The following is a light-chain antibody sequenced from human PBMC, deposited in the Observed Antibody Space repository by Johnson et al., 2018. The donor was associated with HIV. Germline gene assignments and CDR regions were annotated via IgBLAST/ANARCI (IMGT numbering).Light chain of an antibody. J-gene: IGLJ1*01. Sequence: QSVLTQPPSVSAAPGQKVTSSCSGSSSNIGNNYVSWYQQLPGTAPKLLIYDNNKRPSGIPDRFSGSQSGTSATLDISGLHTGDEADYYCGIWDSGLSAYVFGTGTKVTAL. CDR2: DNN. CDR1: SSNIGNNY. V-gene: IGLV1-51*01. CDR3: GIWDSGLSAYV.